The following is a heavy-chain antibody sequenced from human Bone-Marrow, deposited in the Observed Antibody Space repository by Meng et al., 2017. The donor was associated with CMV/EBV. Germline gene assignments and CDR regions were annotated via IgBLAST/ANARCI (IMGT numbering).Heavy chain of an antibody. J-gene: IGHJ3*02. Sequence: GESLKISCAVSGFTFRTYYMSWVRQAPGKGLEWVANIKQDGSETFYLDSVKGRFTISRDNAKNSLYLQMNSLRAEDTAVYYCVREDIVVVPAPMDDAFDIWGQGTMVTVSS. CDR2: IKQDGSET. V-gene: IGHV3-7*01. D-gene: IGHD2-2*01. CDR1: GFTFRTYY. CDR3: VREDIVVVPAPMDDAFDI.